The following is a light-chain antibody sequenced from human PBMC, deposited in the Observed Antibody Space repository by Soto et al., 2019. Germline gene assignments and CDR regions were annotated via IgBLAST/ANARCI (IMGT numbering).Light chain of an antibody. J-gene: IGKJ4*01. CDR1: QSLLYSNVYIY. Sequence: DVVLPQSPLSLPVTPGEPASISCRSSQSLLYSNVYIYLDWYLQNPGQSPPLLIFLGSNRASGVPDRFSGSVSGTDFTLSISRVEADEVGVYYCIQSRQSPRTFGGGTKVEIK. CDR3: IQSRQSPRT. V-gene: IGKV2-28*01. CDR2: LGS.